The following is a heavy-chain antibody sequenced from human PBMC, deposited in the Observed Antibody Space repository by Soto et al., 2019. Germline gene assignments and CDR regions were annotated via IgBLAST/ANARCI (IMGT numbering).Heavy chain of an antibody. CDR1: GYTFTSYG. V-gene: IGHV1-18*01. D-gene: IGHD6-6*01. Sequence: VASVKVSCKASGYTFTSYGISWVRQAPGQGLEWMGWISAYNGNTNYAQKLQGRVTMTTDTSTSTAYMELRSLRSDDTAVYYCAGSSSQGMNWFDPWGQGTLVTVSS. CDR2: ISAYNGNT. J-gene: IGHJ5*02. CDR3: AGSSSQGMNWFDP.